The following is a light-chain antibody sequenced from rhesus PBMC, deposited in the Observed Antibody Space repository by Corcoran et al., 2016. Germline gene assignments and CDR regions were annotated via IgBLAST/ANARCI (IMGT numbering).Light chain of an antibody. CDR2: YAT. V-gene: IGKV1-25*01. Sequence: DIQMTQSPSSVSASVGDRVTITCRASQDISSYLAWYQQKPGRAPKLLLFYATPLQLGVPSRFSGTGSGTDFTLTISSLQPEDFPTYYSQQYNSLPRTFGQGTKVEIK. J-gene: IGKJ1*01. CDR1: QDISSY. CDR3: QQYNSLPRT.